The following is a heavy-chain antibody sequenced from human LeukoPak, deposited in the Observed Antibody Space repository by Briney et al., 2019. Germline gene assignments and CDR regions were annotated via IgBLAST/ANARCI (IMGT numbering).Heavy chain of an antibody. CDR1: GYTFTGYY. CDR2: INPNSGGT. V-gene: IGHV1-2*02. D-gene: IGHD3-9*01. CDR3: ASRGILTGYPDYGMDV. J-gene: IGHJ6*02. Sequence: ASVKVSCKASGYTFTGYYMHWVRQAPRQGLEWMGWINPNSGGTNYAQKFQGRVTMTRDTSISTAYMELSRLRSDDTAVYYCASRGILTGYPDYGMDVWGQGTTVTVSS.